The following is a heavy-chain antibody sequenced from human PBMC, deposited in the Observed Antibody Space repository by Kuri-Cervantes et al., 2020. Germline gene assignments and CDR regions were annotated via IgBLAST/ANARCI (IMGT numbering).Heavy chain of an antibody. Sequence: SETLSLTCAVSGGSISSSNWWSWVRQPPGKGLEWIGSIYYSGSTYYNPSLKSRVTISVDTSKNQFSLKLSSVTAADTAVYYCARRVPAAIGYYYYYMDVWGKGTTVTVSS. D-gene: IGHD2-2*02. J-gene: IGHJ6*03. CDR3: ARRVPAAIGYYYYYMDV. CDR2: IYYSGST. V-gene: IGHV4-4*02. CDR1: GGSISSSNW.